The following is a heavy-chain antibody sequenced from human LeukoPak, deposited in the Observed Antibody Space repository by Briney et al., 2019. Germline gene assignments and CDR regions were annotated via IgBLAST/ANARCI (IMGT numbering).Heavy chain of an antibody. Sequence: PSETLSLTCTVSGGSISSGGYYWSWIRQHPGKGLEWIGYIYYSGSTYYNPSLKSRVTISVDTSKNQFSLKLSSVTAADTAVYYCARDNTMTDAFDIWGQGTMVTVSS. CDR1: GGSISSGGYY. J-gene: IGHJ3*02. V-gene: IGHV4-31*03. CDR3: ARDNTMTDAFDI. CDR2: IYYSGST. D-gene: IGHD3-22*01.